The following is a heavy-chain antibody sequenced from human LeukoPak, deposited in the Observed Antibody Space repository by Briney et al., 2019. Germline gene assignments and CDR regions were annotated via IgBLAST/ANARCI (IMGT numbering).Heavy chain of an antibody. CDR3: ARGPKYCSSTSCYDNWFDP. Sequence: GASVKVSCKASGGTFSSYAISWVRQAPGQGLEWMGGIIPIFGTANYAQKFQGRVTITTDESTSTAYMELSSLRSEDTAVYYCARGPKYCSSTSCYDNWFDPWGQGTLVTVSS. CDR1: GGTFSSYA. J-gene: IGHJ5*02. CDR2: IIPIFGTA. V-gene: IGHV1-69*05. D-gene: IGHD2-2*01.